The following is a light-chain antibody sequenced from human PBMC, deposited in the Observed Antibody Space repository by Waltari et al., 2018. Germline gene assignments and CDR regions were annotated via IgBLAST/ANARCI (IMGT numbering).Light chain of an antibody. J-gene: IGKJ3*01. CDR3: QQYKDYPLT. CDR2: AAS. Sequence: DIQMTQSPSSMSASVGDTITITCRASQDIRHYLAWFQQRPGKAPQSLIFAASSLQSGVPSGFSGRGSVTEFSLTIRGLQPEDFATYYCQQYKDYPLTFGPGTRVDF. V-gene: IGKV1-16*01. CDR1: QDIRHY.